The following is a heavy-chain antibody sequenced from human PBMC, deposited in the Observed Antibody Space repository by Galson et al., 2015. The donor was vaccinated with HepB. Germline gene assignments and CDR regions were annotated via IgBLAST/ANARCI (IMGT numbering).Heavy chain of an antibody. D-gene: IGHD4-11*01. CDR3: ARMNRFTDYPWFDP. CDR1: GGSIISDTYY. Sequence: TLSLTCTVSGGSIISDTYYWSWVRQPAGKGLEWIGRIYSSGSTNYSPSLKTRVTMSVDTSKNQFSLKLSSVTAADTALYYCARMNRFTDYPWFDPWGQGTLVTVSS. V-gene: IGHV4-61*02. J-gene: IGHJ5*02. CDR2: IYSSGST.